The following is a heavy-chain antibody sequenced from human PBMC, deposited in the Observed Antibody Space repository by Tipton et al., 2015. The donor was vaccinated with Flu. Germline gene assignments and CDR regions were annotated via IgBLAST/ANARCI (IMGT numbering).Heavy chain of an antibody. Sequence: TLSLTCTVSGGSISSISDYWGWVRQSPGKGLEWIGSIYYSGSTYYNPSLKSRVTISVDTSKNQFSLKLSSVTAADTAVYYCARTYYYDSSGPQDIWGQGTMVTVSS. J-gene: IGHJ3*02. CDR2: IYYSGST. D-gene: IGHD3-22*01. V-gene: IGHV4-39*07. CDR3: ARTYYYDSSGPQDI. CDR1: GGSISSISDY.